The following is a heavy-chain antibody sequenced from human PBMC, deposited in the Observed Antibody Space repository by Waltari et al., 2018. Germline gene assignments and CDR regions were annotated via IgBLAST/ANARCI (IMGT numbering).Heavy chain of an antibody. CDR1: GMTFTTYS. V-gene: IGHV3-48*04. Sequence: EVQLVESGGGLVQPGGSLRLSCAASGMTFTTYSMNWVRQAPGKGLEWISYVSGDSGYIYYADSVRGRFTISRDNALNSMYLQRNNLRADDTAVYYCAGIRRGFWFFDLWGRGTLVTVSS. J-gene: IGHJ2*01. CDR2: VSGDSGYI. CDR3: AGIRRGFWFFDL. D-gene: IGHD3-10*01.